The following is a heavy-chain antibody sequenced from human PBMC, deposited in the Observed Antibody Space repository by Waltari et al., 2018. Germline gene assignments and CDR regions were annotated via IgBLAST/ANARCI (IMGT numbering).Heavy chain of an antibody. J-gene: IGHJ6*02. CDR3: ARETYGMDV. CDR2: FYTSGST. Sequence: QVQLQESGPGLVKPSETLSLTCTVSGGSINSYYWSWIRQPAGKGLEWIGRFYTSGSTNYHPSLKTRVTMSVDTAKKQFSLKLSSVTAADTAIYYCARETYGMDVWGQGTTVTVSS. CDR1: GGSINSYY. V-gene: IGHV4-4*07.